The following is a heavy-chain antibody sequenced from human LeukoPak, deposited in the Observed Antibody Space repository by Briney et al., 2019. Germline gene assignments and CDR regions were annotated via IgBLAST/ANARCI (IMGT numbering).Heavy chain of an antibody. CDR1: GGSISSGGYS. CDR2: IYHSGST. Sequence: SETLSLTCAVSGGSISSGGYSWSWIRQPPGKGLEWIGYIYHSGSTYYNPSLKSRVTISVDRSKNQFSLKLSSVTAADTAVYYCARVKNYYDSSGYVGVFDPWGQGTLVTVSS. V-gene: IGHV4-30-2*01. CDR3: ARVKNYYDSSGYVGVFDP. J-gene: IGHJ5*02. D-gene: IGHD3-22*01.